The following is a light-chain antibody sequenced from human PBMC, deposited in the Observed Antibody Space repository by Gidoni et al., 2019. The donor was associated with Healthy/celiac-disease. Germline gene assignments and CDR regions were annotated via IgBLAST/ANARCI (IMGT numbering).Light chain of an antibody. CDR3: HMWDSSTVV. CDR1: NIGSKN. Sequence: SYELTQPLSVSVALGQTARITCGGNNIGSKNVHWSQQKPGQAPVLVIYRDSNRPSGIPERFSGSNSGNTTTLTISRAQAGDEADYYCHMWDSSTVVFGGGTKLTVL. V-gene: IGLV3-9*01. J-gene: IGLJ2*01. CDR2: RDS.